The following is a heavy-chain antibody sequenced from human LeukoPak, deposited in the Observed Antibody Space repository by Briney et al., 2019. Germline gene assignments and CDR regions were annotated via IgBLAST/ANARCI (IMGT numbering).Heavy chain of an antibody. CDR2: ISAYNGNT. CDR3: ARGYSSSTSCYGPFDY. Sequence: ASVKVSCKASGYTFTSYGISWMRQAPGQGLEWMGWISAYNGNTNYAQKLQGRVTMTTDTSTSTAYMELRSLRSDDTAVYYCARGYSSSTSCYGPFDYWGQGTLVTVSS. D-gene: IGHD2-2*01. CDR1: GYTFTSYG. J-gene: IGHJ4*02. V-gene: IGHV1-18*01.